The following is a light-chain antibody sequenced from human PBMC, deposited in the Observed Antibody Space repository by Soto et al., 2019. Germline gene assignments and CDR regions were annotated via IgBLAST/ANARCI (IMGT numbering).Light chain of an antibody. CDR1: QSVNIN. CDR3: QQYNTWPPLT. J-gene: IGKJ4*01. CDR2: GAS. Sequence: EIVMTQSPATLSVSPGERANLSCRASQSVNINLAWYQQKPGQAPRLLIHGASTRATGIPARFSGSGSGTEFTLTISSLQSEDFAVYYCQQYNTWPPLTFGGGTKVEIK. V-gene: IGKV3-15*01.